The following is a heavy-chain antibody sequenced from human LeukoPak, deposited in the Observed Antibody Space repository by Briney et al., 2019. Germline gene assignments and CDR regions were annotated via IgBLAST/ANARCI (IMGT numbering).Heavy chain of an antibody. J-gene: IGHJ4*02. V-gene: IGHV1-2*02. D-gene: IGHD4-17*01. CDR2: INPINDVT. CDR3: ARYSVDYGPWFPDY. Sequence: GASVKVSCRASGYTFTSYYIHWLRQAPGRGREWMGFINPINDVTHYTHNFQGRLTVTSDTSISTVYMELSSLNSDDTALYYCARYSVDYGPWFPDYWGQGTLVTVPS. CDR1: GYTFTSYY.